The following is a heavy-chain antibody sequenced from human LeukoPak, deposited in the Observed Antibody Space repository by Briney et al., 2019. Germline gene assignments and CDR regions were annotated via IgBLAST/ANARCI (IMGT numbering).Heavy chain of an antibody. CDR2: SSTSGSTI. CDR3: ARESYYYGSGAFDP. V-gene: IGHV3-11*01. Sequence: GGSLRLSCAASGFIISYFYMSWIRQAPGKGLERVSYSSTSGSTISYADSVKGRFTISRDNAKNSLYLEMNSLRAEDTAVYYCARESYYYGSGAFDPWGQGTLVTVSS. J-gene: IGHJ5*02. CDR1: GFIISYFY. D-gene: IGHD3-10*01.